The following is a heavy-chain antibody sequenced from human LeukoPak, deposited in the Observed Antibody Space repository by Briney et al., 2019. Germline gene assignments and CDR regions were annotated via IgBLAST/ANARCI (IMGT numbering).Heavy chain of an antibody. CDR3: ARAPVDIVATIGYYYGMDV. CDR2: ISSSGSTI. Sequence: GGSLRLSCAASGFTFSDYYMSWIRQAPGKGLEWVSYISSSGSTIYYADSVKGRFTISRDNAKNSLYLQMNSLGAEDTAVYYCARAPVDIVATIGYYYGMDVWGQGTTVTVSS. V-gene: IGHV3-11*01. CDR1: GFTFSDYY. D-gene: IGHD5-12*01. J-gene: IGHJ6*02.